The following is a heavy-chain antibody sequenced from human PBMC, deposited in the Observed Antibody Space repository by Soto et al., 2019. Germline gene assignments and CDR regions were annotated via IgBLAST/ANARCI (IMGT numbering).Heavy chain of an antibody. J-gene: IGHJ3*02. CDR2: VSSSGGTT. D-gene: IGHD3-3*01. CDR1: GFTFSTYA. Sequence: QAGGSLRLSCAASGFTFSTYAMSWVRQAPGKGLEWVSAVSSSGGTTYYADSVKGRFTISRDNSESTLYLQMNSLRAEDTAVYYCAKRGSSGFDIWGQGTMVTVSS. CDR3: AKRGSSGFDI. V-gene: IGHV3-23*01.